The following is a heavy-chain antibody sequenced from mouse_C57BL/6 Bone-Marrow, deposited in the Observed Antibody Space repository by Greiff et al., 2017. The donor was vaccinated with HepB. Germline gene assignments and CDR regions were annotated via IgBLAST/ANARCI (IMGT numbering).Heavy chain of an antibody. V-gene: IGHV1-39*01. CDR3: ARREGVYYGNYYWYFDV. Sequence: EVQLQQSGPELVKPGASVKMSCKASGYSFTDYNMNWVKQSNGKSLEWIGVINPNYGTTSYNQKFQGKATLTVDQSSSTAYMQLNSLTSEDSAVYYCARREGVYYGNYYWYFDVWGTGTTVTVSS. D-gene: IGHD2-1*01. J-gene: IGHJ1*03. CDR2: INPNYGTT. CDR1: GYSFTDYN.